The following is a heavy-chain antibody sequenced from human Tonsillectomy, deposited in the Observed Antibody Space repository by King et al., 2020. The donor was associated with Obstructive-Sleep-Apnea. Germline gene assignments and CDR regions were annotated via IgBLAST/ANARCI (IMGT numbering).Heavy chain of an antibody. J-gene: IGHJ6*02. CDR2: IRYDGSNQ. CDR3: VKEQNTYRNYEAGMDV. D-gene: IGHD4-11*01. V-gene: IGHV3-30*02. CDR1: GFTFSSYG. Sequence: QLVQSGGGVVQPGRSLRLSCAASGFTFSSYGIHWVRHAPGKGLEWVAFIRYDGSNQYYADAVKGRLTLSSDNSKNTLYLQMNSLRAEDTAVYYWVKEQNTYRNYEAGMDVWGQGTTVTVSS.